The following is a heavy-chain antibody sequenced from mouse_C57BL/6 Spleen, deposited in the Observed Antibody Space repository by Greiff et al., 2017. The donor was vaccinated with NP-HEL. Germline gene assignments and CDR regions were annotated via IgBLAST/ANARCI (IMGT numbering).Heavy chain of an antibody. V-gene: IGHV5-17*01. CDR2: ISSGSSTI. CDR3: ARGGWGYFDY. J-gene: IGHJ2*01. Sequence: EVKLVESGGGLVKPGGSLKLSCAASGFTFSDYGMHWVRQAPEKGLEWVAYISSGSSTIYYADTVKGRFTISRDNAKNTLFLQMTSLRSEDTAMYYCARGGWGYFDYWGQGTTLTVSS. D-gene: IGHD2-3*01. CDR1: GFTFSDYG.